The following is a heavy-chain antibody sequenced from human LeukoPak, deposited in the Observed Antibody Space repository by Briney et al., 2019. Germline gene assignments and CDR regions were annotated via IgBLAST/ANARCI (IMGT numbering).Heavy chain of an antibody. J-gene: IGHJ4*02. CDR2: VSPPGGGT. D-gene: IGHD1-26*01. Sequence: GGTLRLSCVASGFSFSYHGMNWVRLAPGKGLEWVSGVSPPGGGTYYADSVKGRFTISRDDSRNTLSLQMNSLRVEDTAVYYCAREVGAMDYWGQGTLFTVSS. CDR1: GFSFSYHG. V-gene: IGHV3-23*01. CDR3: AREVGAMDY.